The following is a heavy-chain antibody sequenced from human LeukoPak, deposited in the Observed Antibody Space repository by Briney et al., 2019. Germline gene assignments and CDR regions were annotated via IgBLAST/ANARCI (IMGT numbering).Heavy chain of an antibody. CDR3: ARHHIAVVSDAFDI. V-gene: IGHV4-59*08. CDR1: GGSISSYY. CDR2: IYYSGST. D-gene: IGHD6-19*01. Sequence: SETLSLTCTVSGGSISSYYWSWIRQPPGKGLEWIGYIYYSGSTNYNPSLKSRVTISVDTSKNQFSLKLSSVTAADTAVYYCARHHIAVVSDAFDIWGQGTMVTVSS. J-gene: IGHJ3*02.